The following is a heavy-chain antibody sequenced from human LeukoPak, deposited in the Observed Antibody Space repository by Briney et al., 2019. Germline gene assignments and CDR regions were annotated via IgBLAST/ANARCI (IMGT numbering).Heavy chain of an antibody. CDR2: IYYSGST. Sequence: SETLSLTCTVSGGSISSGDYYWSWIRQPPGKGLEWIGYIYYSGSTYYNPSPKSRVTISVDTSKNQFSLKLSSVTAADTAVYYCAREATFGSGEFDYWGLGTLVAVSS. D-gene: IGHD3-10*01. V-gene: IGHV4-30-4*01. CDR1: GGSISSGDYY. CDR3: AREATFGSGEFDY. J-gene: IGHJ4*02.